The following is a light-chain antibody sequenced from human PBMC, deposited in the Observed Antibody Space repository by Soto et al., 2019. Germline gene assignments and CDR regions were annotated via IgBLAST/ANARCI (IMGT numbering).Light chain of an antibody. J-gene: IGKJ3*01. CDR1: QSVLYSANKKSY. Sequence: DIVMTQSPDSLAVSLGERATINCKSSQSVLYSANKKSYLAWYQQKPGQPPKLLIDWASTRESGVPDRFSGNGSGTDFILTINSLQAEDVAVYYCQQYYSPPFTFGPGTKVDFK. CDR2: WAS. V-gene: IGKV4-1*01. CDR3: QQYYSPPFT.